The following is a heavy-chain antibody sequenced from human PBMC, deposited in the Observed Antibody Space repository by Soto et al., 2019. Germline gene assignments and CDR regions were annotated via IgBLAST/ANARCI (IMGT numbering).Heavy chain of an antibody. CDR3: ARGFGYDILTGYYYYYGMDV. V-gene: IGHV5-51*01. J-gene: IGHJ6*02. CDR2: IYPGDPDT. CDR1: GYSFTSYW. D-gene: IGHD3-9*01. Sequence: GESLKISCKGSGYSFTSYWIGWVRQMPGKGLEWMGIIYPGDPDTRYSPSFQGQVTISADKSISTAYLQWSSLKASDTAMYYCARGFGYDILTGYYYYYGMDVWGQGTTVTVSS.